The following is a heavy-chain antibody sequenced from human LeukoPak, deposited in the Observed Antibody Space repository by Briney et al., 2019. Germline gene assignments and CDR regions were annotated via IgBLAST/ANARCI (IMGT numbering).Heavy chain of an antibody. CDR1: GFTFGDYA. CDR2: IRSKAYGGTT. D-gene: IGHD6-13*01. Sequence: SLRLSCTASGFTFGDYAMSWFRQAPGKGLEWVGFIRSKAYGGTTEYAASVKGRFTISRDDSKSIAYLQMNSLKTEDTAVYYCTKDRIAAAGIFDYWGQGTLVTVSS. CDR3: TKDRIAAAGIFDY. J-gene: IGHJ4*02. V-gene: IGHV3-49*03.